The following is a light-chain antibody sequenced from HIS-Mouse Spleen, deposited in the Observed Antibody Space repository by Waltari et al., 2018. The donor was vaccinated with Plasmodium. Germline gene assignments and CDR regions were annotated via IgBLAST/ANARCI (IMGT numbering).Light chain of an antibody. CDR2: EDS. V-gene: IGLV3-10*01. CDR3: YSTDSSGNHRV. CDR1: ALPQKS. Sequence: SYELTQPPSVSVSPGQTARITCSGDALPQKSAYWYQQKSGKAPVLVIYEDSKRPSGIPGRFSGSSSGTMATLTISGAQVEDEADYYCYSTDSSGNHRVFGGGTKLTVL. J-gene: IGLJ3*02.